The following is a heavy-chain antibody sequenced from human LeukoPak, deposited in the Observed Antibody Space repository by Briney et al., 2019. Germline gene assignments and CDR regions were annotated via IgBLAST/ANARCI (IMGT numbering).Heavy chain of an antibody. CDR1: VFTFSSYA. V-gene: IGHV3-23*01. CDR3: AKDRKLGTYFDY. Sequence: PGGSLRLSCAASVFTFSSYAMSWVRQAPGKGLEWVSAISGSGGSTYYADSVKGRFTISRDNSKNTLYLQMNSLRAEDTAVYYCAKDRKLGTYFDYWGQGTLVTVSS. CDR2: ISGSGGST. J-gene: IGHJ4*02. D-gene: IGHD7-27*01.